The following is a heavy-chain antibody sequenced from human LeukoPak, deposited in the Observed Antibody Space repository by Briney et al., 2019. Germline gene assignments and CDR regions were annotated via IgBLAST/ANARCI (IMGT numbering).Heavy chain of an antibody. Sequence: SETLSLTCTVSGGSISSYYWNWIRQPPGKGLEWIGYIYYSGSTNYNPSLKSRVTISVDTSKNQFSLKLSSVTAADTAVYYCARAFVEAYGSRFDPWGQGTLVTVSS. J-gene: IGHJ5*02. CDR1: GGSISSYY. V-gene: IGHV4-59*12. D-gene: IGHD3-10*01. CDR3: ARAFVEAYGSRFDP. CDR2: IYYSGST.